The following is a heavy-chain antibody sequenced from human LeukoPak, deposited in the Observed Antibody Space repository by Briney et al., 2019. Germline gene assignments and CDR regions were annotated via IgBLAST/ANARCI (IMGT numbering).Heavy chain of an antibody. CDR3: ARDSVVGGSGGNWFDP. J-gene: IGHJ5*02. Sequence: PGRSLRLSCAASGFTFSSYGMHWVRQAPGKGLEWVAVIWYDGSNKYYADSVKGRFTISRDNSKNTLYLQMNSLRAEDTAVNYCARDSVVGGSGGNWFDPWGQGTLVTVSS. D-gene: IGHD1-26*01. CDR2: IWYDGSNK. V-gene: IGHV3-33*01. CDR1: GFTFSSYG.